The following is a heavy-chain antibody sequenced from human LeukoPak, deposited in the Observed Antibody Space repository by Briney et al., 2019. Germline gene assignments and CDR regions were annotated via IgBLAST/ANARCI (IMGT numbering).Heavy chain of an antibody. CDR3: ARDPSNSGSYSRLDY. CDR2: ISSSSSTI. J-gene: IGHJ4*02. V-gene: IGHV3-48*04. D-gene: IGHD1-26*01. Sequence: PGGSLRLSCAASGFTFSSYSMNWVRQAPGKGLEWVSYISSSSSTIYYADSVKGRFTISRDNAKNSLYLQMNSLRAEDTAVYYCARDPSNSGSYSRLDYWGQGTRVTVSS. CDR1: GFTFSSYS.